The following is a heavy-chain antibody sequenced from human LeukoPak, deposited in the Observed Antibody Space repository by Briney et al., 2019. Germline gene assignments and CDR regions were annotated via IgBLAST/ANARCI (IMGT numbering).Heavy chain of an antibody. Sequence: GGSLRLSCAASGFTFSGYSMNWVRQAPGKGLEWVSYISSSSSTIYYADSVKGRFTISRDNSKNTLYLQMNSLRAEDTAVYYCAKDFSYSGSYVTVFDYWGQGTLVTVSS. D-gene: IGHD1-26*01. J-gene: IGHJ4*02. CDR1: GFTFSGYS. CDR2: ISSSSSTI. V-gene: IGHV3-48*01. CDR3: AKDFSYSGSYVTVFDY.